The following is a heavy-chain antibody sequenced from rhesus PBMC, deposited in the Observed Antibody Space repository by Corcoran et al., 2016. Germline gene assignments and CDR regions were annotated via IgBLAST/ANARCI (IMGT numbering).Heavy chain of an antibody. CDR1: GGSISSSY. Sequence: QLQLQESGPGLVKPSETLSVTCAVSGGSISSSYWSWIRQAPGKGLEGIGYIYGSCSNTNYNPALKSLVTLSVDTAKIQLSLKLSSVTAADTAVYYCASGHEYDYGYYSPPKEWGQGVRVTVSS. D-gene: IGHD3-9*01. J-gene: IGHJ5-2*01. V-gene: IGHV4-169*02. CDR2: IYGSCSNT. CDR3: ASGHEYDYGYYSPPKE.